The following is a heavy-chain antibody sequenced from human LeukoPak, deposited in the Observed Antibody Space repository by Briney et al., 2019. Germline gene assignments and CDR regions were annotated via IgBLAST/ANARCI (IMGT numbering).Heavy chain of an antibody. CDR1: GFTFSTDG. CDR2: IWYDGSNR. D-gene: IGHD2-2*01. CDR3: ARDVEGCSTSRCYYNSAMDV. Sequence: GGSLRLSCTASGFTFSTDGIYWVRQAPGKGLEWVAAIWYDGSNRFYADSVKGRFTISRDNSKNTVYVQMNSLRAEDTAVYYCARDVEGCSTSRCYYNSAMDVWGQGTTVTVSS. J-gene: IGHJ6*02. V-gene: IGHV3-33*01.